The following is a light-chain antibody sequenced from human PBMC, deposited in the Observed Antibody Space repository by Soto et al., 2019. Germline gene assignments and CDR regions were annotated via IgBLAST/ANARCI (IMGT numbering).Light chain of an antibody. CDR1: QSISSW. Sequence: DIQMTQSPSTLSASVGDRVTITCRASQSISSWLAWYQQKPGKAPKLLIYKASTLQSGVPSRFSGSGSGTEFTLAIISRQPDDSTTYYCQQYNDTWTFGQGTKVDIK. CDR3: QQYNDTWT. J-gene: IGKJ1*01. V-gene: IGKV1-5*03. CDR2: KAS.